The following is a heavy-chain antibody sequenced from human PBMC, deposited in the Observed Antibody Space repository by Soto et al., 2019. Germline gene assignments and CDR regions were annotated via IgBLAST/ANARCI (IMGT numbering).Heavy chain of an antibody. J-gene: IGHJ4*02. Sequence: QVQLVQSGAEVKKPGSSVKVSCKASGGTLSNYAIAWVRLAPGQGLEWVGGVIPIFSIMKYAQKFQDRVTFTADDSTNTAYMELSRLTSEDTAVYYCARGGTIFGVVNFDYWGQGTLVTVSS. CDR3: ARGGTIFGVVNFDY. CDR2: VIPIFSIM. CDR1: GGTLSNYA. D-gene: IGHD3-3*01. V-gene: IGHV1-69*01.